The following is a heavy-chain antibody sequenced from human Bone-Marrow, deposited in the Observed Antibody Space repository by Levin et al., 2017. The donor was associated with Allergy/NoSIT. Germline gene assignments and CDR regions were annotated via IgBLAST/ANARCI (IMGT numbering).Heavy chain of an antibody. CDR3: ARHPPGIAASGGYFDY. Sequence: LSLPFPFSFFSLRRRRFYWDLIRQPPGKGLEWIGSIYYSGSTYYNPSLKSRVTISADTSKNQFSLKLSSLTAADTAVYYCARHPPGIAASGGYFDYWGQGTLVTVSS. J-gene: IGHJ4*02. V-gene: IGHV4-39*01. D-gene: IGHD6-13*01. CDR1: FFSLRRRRFY. CDR2: IYYSGST.